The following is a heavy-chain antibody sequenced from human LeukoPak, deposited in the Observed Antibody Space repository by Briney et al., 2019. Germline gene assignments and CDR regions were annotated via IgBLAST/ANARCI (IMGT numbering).Heavy chain of an antibody. J-gene: IGHJ5*02. V-gene: IGHV1-69*01. Sequence: SVKVSCKPSGGTFSSYAISWVRQAPGQGLEWRGGIIPIFATANYAQKFQGRVTITADESTSTAYMELSSLRSEDPDVYYCARDYTGTNHPTMVRGVYNWFDPWGKGTMVTVSS. CDR1: GGTFSSYA. CDR3: ARDYTGTNHPTMVRGVYNWFDP. D-gene: IGHD3-10*01. CDR2: IIPIFATA.